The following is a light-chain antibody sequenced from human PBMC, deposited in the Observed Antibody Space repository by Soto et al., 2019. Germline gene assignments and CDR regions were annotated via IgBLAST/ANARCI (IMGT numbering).Light chain of an antibody. Sequence: EIVLTQSPGTLSLSPGERATLSCRASQSVSSSYLAWYQQKPGQAPRLLIYGASSRATGIPERFSGSGSGTDFPLSISRLEPEDVEVYYCQQYGSSPYTFCQGTKLEIK. V-gene: IGKV3-20*01. CDR1: QSVSSSY. CDR3: QQYGSSPYT. CDR2: GAS. J-gene: IGKJ2*01.